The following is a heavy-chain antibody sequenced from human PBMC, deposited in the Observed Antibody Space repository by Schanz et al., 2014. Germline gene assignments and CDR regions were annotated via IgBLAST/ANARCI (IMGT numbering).Heavy chain of an antibody. CDR2: ISSGGGST. CDR1: GFSFGNYG. Sequence: EVQLLESGGGLVQPGGSLRLSCEASGFSFGNYGMSWVRQAPGKGLEWVSSISSGGGSTYYADSVKGRFTISRDNSKNTLYLQMKSLRAEDTAVYYCARDGYSVVVISPTESFDSWGQGTMVTVSS. CDR3: ARDGYSVVVISPTESFDS. D-gene: IGHD2-21*01. J-gene: IGHJ3*02. V-gene: IGHV3-23*01.